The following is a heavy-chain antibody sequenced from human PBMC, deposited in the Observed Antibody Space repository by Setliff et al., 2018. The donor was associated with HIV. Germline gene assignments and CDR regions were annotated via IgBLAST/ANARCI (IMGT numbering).Heavy chain of an antibody. CDR3: AKDLVYYDSSGDLDY. D-gene: IGHD3-22*01. J-gene: IGHJ4*02. V-gene: IGHV3-23*01. CDR1: GFTFSTYA. Sequence: GGSLRLSCAVSGFTFSTYAMSWVRQAPGQGLEWFSSISGSGGSPYYADSVKGRFTISRDNSKNTRYLQMNSLRAEDTDVYYCAKDLVYYDSSGDLDYWGQGTLVTVSS. CDR2: ISGSGGSP.